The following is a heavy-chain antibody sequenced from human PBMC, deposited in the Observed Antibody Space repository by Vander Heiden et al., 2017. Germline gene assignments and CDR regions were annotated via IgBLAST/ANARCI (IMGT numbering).Heavy chain of an antibody. J-gene: IGHJ6*02. D-gene: IGHD2-21*02. Sequence: QVQLVQSGAEVKKPGSSVKVSCKASGGTFSSYAISWVRQAPGQGLEWMGGIIPIFGTANYAQKFQGRVTITADESTSTAYMELRSLRSEDTAVYYCARPTLAYCGGDCDKNYYYYGMDVWGQGTTVTVSS. CDR3: ARPTLAYCGGDCDKNYYYYGMDV. CDR2: IIPIFGTA. CDR1: GGTFSSYA. V-gene: IGHV1-69*01.